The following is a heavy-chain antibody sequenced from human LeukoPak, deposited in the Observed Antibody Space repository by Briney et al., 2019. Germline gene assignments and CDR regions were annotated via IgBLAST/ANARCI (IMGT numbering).Heavy chain of an antibody. CDR3: ARAGTTVANFDY. CDR1: GFTFSSYA. V-gene: IGHV3-30-3*01. CDR2: ISYDGSNK. D-gene: IGHD4-23*01. J-gene: IGHJ4*02. Sequence: GRSLRLSCAASGFTFSSYAMHRVRQAPGKGLEWVAVISYDGSNKYYADSVKGRFTISRDNSKNTLYLQMNSLRAEDTAVYYCARAGTTVANFDYWGQGTLVTVSS.